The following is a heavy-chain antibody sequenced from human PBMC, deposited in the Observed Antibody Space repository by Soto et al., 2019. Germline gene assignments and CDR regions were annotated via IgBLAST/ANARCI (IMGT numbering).Heavy chain of an antibody. D-gene: IGHD3-3*01. J-gene: IGHJ4*02. Sequence: EVQLVESGEGVVKPGGSLRLSCAASGFTFTNAWMSWVRQAPGKGPEWIGRIKSRADGGTTDYAAPVRGRFTISRDESKKTLYLQMNSLKSEDTAVYYCTTDFGSAVYSDYWGQGAQVTVTS. V-gene: IGHV3-15*01. CDR2: IKSRADGGTT. CDR1: GFTFTNAW. CDR3: TTDFGSAVYSDY.